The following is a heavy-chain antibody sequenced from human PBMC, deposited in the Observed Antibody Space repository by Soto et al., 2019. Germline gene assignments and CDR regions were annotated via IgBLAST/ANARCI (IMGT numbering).Heavy chain of an antibody. CDR1: GGTFSSYT. D-gene: IGHD5-12*01. J-gene: IGHJ4*02. V-gene: IGHV1-69*02. CDR2: IIPILGIA. Sequence: GASVKVSCKASGGTFSSYTISWVRQAPGQGLEWMGRIIPILGIANYAQKFQGRVTITADKSTSTAYMELSSLRSEDTAVYYCARVIEGLATGCFDHWCQGTLVSDPS. CDR3: ARVIEGLATGCFDH.